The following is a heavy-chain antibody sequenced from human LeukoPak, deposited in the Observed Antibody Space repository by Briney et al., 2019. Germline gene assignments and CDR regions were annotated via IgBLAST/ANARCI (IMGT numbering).Heavy chain of an antibody. D-gene: IGHD3-16*01. V-gene: IGHV4-59*12. CDR1: GDSIRSYY. J-gene: IGHJ3*01. CDR2: IHYSGST. CDR3: ARLGALHDAFDV. Sequence: SETLSLTCTVSGDSIRSYYWGWIRQPPGKGLEWIGNIHYSGSTKYNPSLKSRVTISVDTSKNQFSLKVNSLTAADTAVYYCARLGALHDAFDVWGQATLVTVSS.